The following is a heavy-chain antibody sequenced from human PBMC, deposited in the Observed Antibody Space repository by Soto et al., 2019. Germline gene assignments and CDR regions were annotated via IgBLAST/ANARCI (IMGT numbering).Heavy chain of an antibody. CDR3: ARGGITRIYQLPPFDP. J-gene: IGHJ5*02. D-gene: IGHD2-2*01. Sequence: SETLSLTCTVSGGSISSSNYYWGWIRQPPGKGLEWIGSIYYSGSTYHNPSLKSRVAISVDTSKNQFSLKLSSVTAADTAVYYCARGGITRIYQLPPFDPWGQGTLVPVSS. V-gene: IGHV4-39*01. CDR1: GGSISSSNYY. CDR2: IYYSGST.